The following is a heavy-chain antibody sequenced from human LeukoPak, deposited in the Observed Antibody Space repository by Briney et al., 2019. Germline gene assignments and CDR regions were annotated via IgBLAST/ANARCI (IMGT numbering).Heavy chain of an antibody. J-gene: IGHJ6*02. V-gene: IGHV1-69*13. CDR1: GGTFSSYA. D-gene: IGHD2-2*01. CDR3: ARSTEDCSSTSCYVWPTTIYYGMDV. Sequence: GASVNVSCKASGGTFSSYAISWVRQAPGQGLEWMGGIIPIFGTANYAQKFQGRVTITADESTSTAYMELSSLRSEDTAVYYCARSTEDCSSTSCYVWPTTIYYGMDVWGQGTTVTVSS. CDR2: IIPIFGTA.